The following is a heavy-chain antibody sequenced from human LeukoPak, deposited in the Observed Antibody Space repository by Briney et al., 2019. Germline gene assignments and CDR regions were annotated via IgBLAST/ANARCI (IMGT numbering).Heavy chain of an antibody. J-gene: IGHJ6*04. CDR2: INHSGST. CDR3: ARAHYYGSGSYYRNYYYYGMDV. CDR1: GGSFSGYY. V-gene: IGHV4-34*01. Sequence: PSETLSLTCAVYGGSFSGYYWSWIRQPPGKGLEWIGEINHSGSTNYNPSLKSRVTISVDTSKNQFSLKLSSVTAADTAVYYCARAHYYGSGSYYRNYYYYGMDVWGKGTTVTVSS. D-gene: IGHD3-10*01.